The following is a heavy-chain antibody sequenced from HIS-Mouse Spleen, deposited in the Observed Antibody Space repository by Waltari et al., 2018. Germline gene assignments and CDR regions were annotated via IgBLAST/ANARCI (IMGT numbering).Heavy chain of an antibody. J-gene: IGHJ4*02. CDR1: GFTFDDYA. CDR2: ISLNSGSI. Sequence: EVQLVESGGGLVQPGRSLRLSCAASGFTFDDYAMHWVRQAPGKGLEWVSGISLNSGSIGYADSVKGRFTISRDNAKNSLYLQMNSLRAEDTALYYCAKDLRPAYSSSPYFDYWGQGTLVTVSS. CDR3: AKDLRPAYSSSPYFDY. V-gene: IGHV3-9*01. D-gene: IGHD6-6*01.